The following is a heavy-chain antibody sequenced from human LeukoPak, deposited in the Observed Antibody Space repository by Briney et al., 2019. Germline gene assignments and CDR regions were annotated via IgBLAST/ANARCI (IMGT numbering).Heavy chain of an antibody. CDR3: AAAFDY. V-gene: IGHV4-61*05. CDR2: IYYSGST. J-gene: IGHJ4*02. Sequence: PSETLSLTCTVSGGSISSSSYYWSWIRQPPGKGLEWIGYIYYSGSTNYNPSLKSRVTISVDTSKNQFSLELNSVTAADTAVYYCAAAFDYWGQGILVTVSS. CDR1: GGSISSSSYY. D-gene: IGHD6-25*01.